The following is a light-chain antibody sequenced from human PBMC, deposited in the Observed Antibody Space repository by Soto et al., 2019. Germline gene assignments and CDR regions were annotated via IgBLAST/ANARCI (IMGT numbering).Light chain of an antibody. V-gene: IGKV3-20*01. CDR3: QQYGSSPFT. Sequence: EIVLTQSPGTLSLSPGERATLSCRASQSVSSSYLAWYQQKPGQAPRLLIYGASSRATGIPDRFSGSGSGTDFTLXISXLEPEDFAVYYCQQYGSSPFTFGPGTKVDIK. CDR1: QSVSSSY. CDR2: GAS. J-gene: IGKJ3*01.